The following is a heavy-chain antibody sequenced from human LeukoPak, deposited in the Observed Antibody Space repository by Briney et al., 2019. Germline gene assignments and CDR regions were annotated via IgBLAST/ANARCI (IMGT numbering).Heavy chain of an antibody. D-gene: IGHD3-22*01. Sequence: PGGSLRLSCAASGFTFGSYAMSWVRQAPGKGLEWVSIISGSGGTTYSADPVKGRFTISRDNSKNTLSLQMTSLRAEDTAVYYCVKYDYDSSGYCLVRVPFDIWGRGTMVTVSS. V-gene: IGHV3-23*01. J-gene: IGHJ3*02. CDR3: VKYDYDSSGYCLVRVPFDI. CDR1: GFTFGSYA. CDR2: ISGSGGTT.